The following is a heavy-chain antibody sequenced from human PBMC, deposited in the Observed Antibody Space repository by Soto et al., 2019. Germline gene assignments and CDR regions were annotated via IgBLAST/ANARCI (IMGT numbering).Heavy chain of an antibody. J-gene: IGHJ4*02. D-gene: IGHD5-18*01. CDR2: IYYSGST. CDR1: GGSIRSGGYY. V-gene: IGHV4-31*03. Sequence: PSETLSLTCTVSGGSIRSGGYYWSWIRQHPGKGLEWIGYIYYSGSTYYNPSLKSRVTISVDTSKNQFSLKLSSVTAADTAVYYCARYSVAKEIDYWGQGTLLTVSS. CDR3: ARYSVAKEIDY.